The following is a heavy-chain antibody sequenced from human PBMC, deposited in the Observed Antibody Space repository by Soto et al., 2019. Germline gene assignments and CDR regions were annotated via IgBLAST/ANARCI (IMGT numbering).Heavy chain of an antibody. CDR3: ASTYSGYDHDAFDI. V-gene: IGHV3-21*01. J-gene: IGHJ3*02. CDR2: ISSSSSYI. CDR1: GFTFSSYS. Sequence: GGSLRLSCAASGFTFSSYSMNWVRQAPGKGLEWVSSISSSSSYIYYADSVKGRFTISRDNAKNSLYLQMNSLRAEDTAVYYCASTYSGYDHDAFDIWGQGTMVTVSS. D-gene: IGHD5-12*01.